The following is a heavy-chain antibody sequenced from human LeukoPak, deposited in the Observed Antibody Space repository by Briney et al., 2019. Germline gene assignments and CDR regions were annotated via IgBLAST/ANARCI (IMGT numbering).Heavy chain of an antibody. CDR3: ARDYPHQRFDI. V-gene: IGHV1-2*02. D-gene: IGHD2-2*01. J-gene: IGHJ4*02. CDR1: GYGFASLW. CDR2: ISPNSGDT. Sequence: ASVKVSCKASGYGFASLWVHWVRQAPGQGLEGVGYISPNSGDTGLAQKFQGRVTLTRDTSISTVYMEFNGLTSDDTAVYFCARDYPHQRFDIWGQGTLVTVSS.